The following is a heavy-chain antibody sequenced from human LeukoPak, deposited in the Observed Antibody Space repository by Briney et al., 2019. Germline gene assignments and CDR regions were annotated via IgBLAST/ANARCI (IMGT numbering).Heavy chain of an antibody. V-gene: IGHV4-4*02. CDR1: GGSISSSNW. CDR2: ISHSGST. J-gene: IGHJ5*02. CDR3: ARANYPKAAVTTFFRRGQWFDP. Sequence: PSETLSLTYAVSGGSISSSNWWSWVRQPPGKGLEWIGEISHSGSTNYNPSLKSRVTISVDKSKNQFSLKVRSVTAADTAVYYCARANYPKAAVTTFFRRGQWFDPWGQGTLVTVSS. D-gene: IGHD4-11*01.